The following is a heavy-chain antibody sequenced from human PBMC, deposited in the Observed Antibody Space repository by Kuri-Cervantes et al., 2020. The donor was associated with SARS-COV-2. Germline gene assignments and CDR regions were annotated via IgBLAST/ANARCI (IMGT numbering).Heavy chain of an antibody. Sequence: SVKVSCKASGGTFSSYATSWVRQAPGQGLEWMGRIIPILGTANYAQKFQGRVTITADKSTSTAYMELSSLRSEDTAVYYCARDLVVPAASGTDYWGQGTLVTVSS. D-gene: IGHD2-2*01. J-gene: IGHJ4*02. CDR1: GGTFSSYA. CDR3: ARDLVVPAASGTDY. CDR2: IIPILGTA. V-gene: IGHV1-69*04.